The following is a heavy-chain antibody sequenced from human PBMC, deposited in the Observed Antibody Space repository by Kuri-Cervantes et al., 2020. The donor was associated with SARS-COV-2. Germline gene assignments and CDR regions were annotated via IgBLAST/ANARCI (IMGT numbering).Heavy chain of an antibody. Sequence: GESLKISCAASGFTFTTAWMNWVRQAPGKGLVWVSRINPDGSYTNNADSVKGRFTLSRDNAKNMLFLQMNSLRAEDTAVYYCVRDGDHWNFDYWGQGTLVTVSS. V-gene: IGHV3-74*01. CDR3: VRDGDHWNFDY. CDR2: INPDGSYT. CDR1: GFTFTTAW. D-gene: IGHD1-1*01. J-gene: IGHJ4*02.